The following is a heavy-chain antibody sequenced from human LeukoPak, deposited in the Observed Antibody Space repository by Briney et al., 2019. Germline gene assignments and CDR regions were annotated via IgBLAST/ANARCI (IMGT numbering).Heavy chain of an antibody. Sequence: ASVKVSCKASGYTFTGYYMHWVRQAPGQGLEWMGWINPNSGGTNYAQRFQGRVTLTRDTSISTVYMELTTLTSDDTALYYCAVAPGDYWGQGTLVSVSA. CDR2: INPNSGGT. J-gene: IGHJ4*02. V-gene: IGHV1-2*02. CDR1: GYTFTGYY. D-gene: IGHD2-21*01. CDR3: AVAPGDY.